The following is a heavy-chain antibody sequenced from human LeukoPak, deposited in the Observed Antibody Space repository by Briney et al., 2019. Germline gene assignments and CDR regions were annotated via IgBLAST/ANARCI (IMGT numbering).Heavy chain of an antibody. D-gene: IGHD5-24*01. V-gene: IGHV4-4*07. CDR1: GDSISSYY. Sequence: SETLSLTCTVFGDSISSYYWSWIRQAAGKGLEWIGRIHTNGRIDYNPSLKSRVSMSIDTSKNRFSLKVTSVTAADTAVYYCARVQLPDVTGAFDIWGQGTVVTVSS. J-gene: IGHJ3*02. CDR2: IHTNGRI. CDR3: ARVQLPDVTGAFDI.